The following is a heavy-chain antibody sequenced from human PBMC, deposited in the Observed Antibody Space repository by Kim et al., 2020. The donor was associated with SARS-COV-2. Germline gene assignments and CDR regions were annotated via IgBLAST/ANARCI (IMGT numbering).Heavy chain of an antibody. D-gene: IGHD6-13*01. V-gene: IGHV4-39*07. J-gene: IGHJ5*02. CDR2: IYYSGST. CDR3: ARGSSWSFDP. CDR1: GGSISSSSYY. Sequence: SETLSLTCTVSGGSISSSSYYWGWIRQPPGKGLEWIGSIYYSGSTYYNPSLKSRVTISVDTSKNQFSLKLRSVTAADTAVYYCARGSSWSFDPWGQETLV.